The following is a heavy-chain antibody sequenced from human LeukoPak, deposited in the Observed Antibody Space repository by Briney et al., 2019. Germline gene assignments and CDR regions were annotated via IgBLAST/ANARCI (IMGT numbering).Heavy chain of an antibody. D-gene: IGHD3-22*01. V-gene: IGHV3-33*06. CDR1: GFTFSSYG. CDR3: AKGHYYDTEIDAFDI. Sequence: GRSLRLSCAASGFTFSSYGMHWVRQAPGKGLEWLAVIWYDGSNKYYADSVKGRFTISRDNSKNTLYLQMNSLRAEDTAVYYCAKGHYYDTEIDAFDIWGQGTMVTVSS. J-gene: IGHJ3*02. CDR2: IWYDGSNK.